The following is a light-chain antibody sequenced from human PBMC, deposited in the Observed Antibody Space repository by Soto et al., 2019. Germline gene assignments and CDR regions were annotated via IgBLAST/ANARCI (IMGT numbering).Light chain of an antibody. CDR2: GAS. CDR1: XSVSNNY. V-gene: IGKV3D-20*02. CDR3: QQRNSWPPTFT. Sequence: ELVLTQSPGTLSLSPGERATLSCRASXSVSNNYLAWYQQKPGQAPRLLIYGASNRATGIPDRFSGSGSGTDFTLTISDVQPEDFAVYYCQQRNSWPPTFTFGQGTRLEIK. J-gene: IGKJ5*01.